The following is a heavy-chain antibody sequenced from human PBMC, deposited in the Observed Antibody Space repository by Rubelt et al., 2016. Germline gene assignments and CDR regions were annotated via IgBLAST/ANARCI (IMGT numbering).Heavy chain of an antibody. Sequence: QVQLQESGPGLVKPSGTLSLTCAVSGGSISSSNWWSWVRQPPGKGLEWIGEIYHSGSTNYNPSFKGRGTNTVDTSKNQFSRQLGSVTAADTAVYYCARGNRPDYYDSSGYYFDHWGQGTLVTVSS. V-gene: IGHV4-4*02. CDR1: GGSISSSNW. J-gene: IGHJ4*02. CDR3: ARGNRPDYYDSSGYYFDH. D-gene: IGHD3-22*01. CDR2: IYHSGST.